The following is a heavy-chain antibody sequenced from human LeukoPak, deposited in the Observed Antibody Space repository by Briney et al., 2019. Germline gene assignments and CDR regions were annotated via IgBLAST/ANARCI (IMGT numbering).Heavy chain of an antibody. CDR1: GFTFSSYE. D-gene: IGHD6-6*01. CDR2: ISSSGGSTI. CDR3: ARELGVSRAFDI. J-gene: IGHJ3*02. Sequence: GGSLRLSCAASGFTFSSYEMNWVRQAPGKGLEWVSYISSSGGSTIYYADSVKGRFTISRDNAKNSLYLQMNSLTAEDTAVYYCARELGVSRAFDIWGQGTMVTVSS. V-gene: IGHV3-48*03.